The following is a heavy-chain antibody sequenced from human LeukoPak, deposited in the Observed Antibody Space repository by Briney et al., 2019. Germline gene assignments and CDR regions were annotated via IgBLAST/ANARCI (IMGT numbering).Heavy chain of an antibody. CDR3: AGRTYYDFWIDP. Sequence: SETLSLTCTVSGGSISSSSYYWGWIRQPPGKGLEWIGSIYYSGSTYYNPSLKSRVTISVDTSKNQFSLKLSSVTAADTAVYYRAGRTYYDFWIDPWGQGTLVTVSS. D-gene: IGHD3-3*01. V-gene: IGHV4-39*01. CDR1: GGSISSSSYY. CDR2: IYYSGST. J-gene: IGHJ5*02.